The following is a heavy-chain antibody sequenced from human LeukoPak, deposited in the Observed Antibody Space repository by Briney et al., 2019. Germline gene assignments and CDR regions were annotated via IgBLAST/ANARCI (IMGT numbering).Heavy chain of an antibody. V-gene: IGHV1-3*01. CDR3: ARGVATNRYYFDY. D-gene: IGHD5-12*01. J-gene: IGHJ4*02. Sequence: GASVKVSCTASGYTFTSYAMHWVRQAPGQRLEWMGWINAGNGNTKYSQKFQGRVTITRDTSASTAYMELSSLRSEDTAVYSCARGVATNRYYFDYWGQGTLVTASS. CDR2: INAGNGNT. CDR1: GYTFTSYA.